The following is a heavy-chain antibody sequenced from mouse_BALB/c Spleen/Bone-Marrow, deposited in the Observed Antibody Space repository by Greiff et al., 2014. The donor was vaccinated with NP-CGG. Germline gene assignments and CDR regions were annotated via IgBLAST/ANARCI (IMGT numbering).Heavy chain of an antibody. CDR1: GFSLTGYG. V-gene: IGHV2-6-7*01. CDR2: IWGDGST. J-gene: IGHJ4*01. Sequence: QVQLKESGPGLVAPSQSLSITCTVSGFSLTGYGVNWVRQPPGKGLEWLGMIWGDGSTDYNSAHKARLSISKDNSKSQVFLKMNSLQTDDAARYYCARDPYGKDAMDYWGQGTSVTVSS. D-gene: IGHD2-1*01. CDR3: ARDPYGKDAMDY.